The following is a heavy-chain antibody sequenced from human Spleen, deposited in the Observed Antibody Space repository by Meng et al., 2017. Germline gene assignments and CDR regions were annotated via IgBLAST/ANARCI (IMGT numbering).Heavy chain of an antibody. V-gene: IGHV4-61*01. CDR2: IYYSGST. Sequence: VQGEGAGPGVVRPAETLSLTWTVSGGSVRSGSYYCSWIRQPPGKGLEWIGYIYYSGSTSYNPSLKSRVTISVDTSKNQFSLKLSSVTAADTAVYYCARATAAGFDYWGQGTLVTVSS. J-gene: IGHJ4*02. CDR1: GGSVRSGSYY. CDR3: ARATAAGFDY. D-gene: IGHD6-13*01.